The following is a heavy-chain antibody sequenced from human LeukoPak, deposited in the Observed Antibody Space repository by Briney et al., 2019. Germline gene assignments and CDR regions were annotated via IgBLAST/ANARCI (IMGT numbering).Heavy chain of an antibody. J-gene: IGHJ3*02. Sequence: SETLSLTCTVSGGSISSFYWSWIRQPPGKGLEWIGYIYYTGSTNYNSSLKSRVTISVDTSKNQFSLKLSSVTAADTAVYYCARDGHYDILTGYYYDAFDIWGQGTMVTVSS. CDR3: ARDGHYDILTGYYYDAFDI. CDR2: IYYTGST. CDR1: GGSISSFY. V-gene: IGHV4-59*01. D-gene: IGHD3-9*01.